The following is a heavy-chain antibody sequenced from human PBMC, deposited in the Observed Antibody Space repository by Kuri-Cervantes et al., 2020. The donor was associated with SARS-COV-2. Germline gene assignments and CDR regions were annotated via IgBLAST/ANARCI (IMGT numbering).Heavy chain of an antibody. D-gene: IGHD1-26*01. J-gene: IGHJ3*02. V-gene: IGHV4-38-2*02. CDR2: IYYSGST. CDR1: GYSISSGYY. CDR3: ARRGYSGSIDAFDI. Sequence: SETLSLTCTVSGYSISSGYYWGWIRQPPGKGLEWIGSIYYSGSTYYNPSLKSRVTISVDTSKNQFSLKLSSVTAADTAVYYCARRGYSGSIDAFDIWGQGTMVTVSS.